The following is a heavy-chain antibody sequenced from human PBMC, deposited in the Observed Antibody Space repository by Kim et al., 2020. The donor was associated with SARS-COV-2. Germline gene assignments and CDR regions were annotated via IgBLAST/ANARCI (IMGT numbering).Heavy chain of an antibody. CDR3: TRDTELGITGTTSTYYYYGMDV. V-gene: IGHV3-49*04. D-gene: IGHD1-7*01. CDR2: IRSKAYGGTT. J-gene: IGHJ6*02. Sequence: GGSLRLSCTASGFTFGDYAMSWVRQAPGKGLEWVGFIRSKAYGGTTEYAASVKGRFTISRDDSKSIAYLQMNSLKTEDTAVYYCTRDTELGITGTTSTYYYYGMDVWGQGTTVTVSS. CDR1: GFTFGDYA.